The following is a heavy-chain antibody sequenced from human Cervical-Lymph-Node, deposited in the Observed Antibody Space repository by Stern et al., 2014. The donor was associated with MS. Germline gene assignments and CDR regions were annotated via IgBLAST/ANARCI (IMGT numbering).Heavy chain of an antibody. J-gene: IGHJ4*02. Sequence: GHLVESGPGLVKPSQTLSLTCTVSGGAVSSGDRYWSWIRQHPEKGLEWIGYISYRGDTYYNPSLESRVTISMDRSKNQFSLKLRSVTAADKAVYYCARVTEFLRFFYPDYWGQGMRVTVSS. CDR3: ARVTEFLRFFYPDY. CDR1: GGAVSSGDRY. CDR2: ISYRGDT. D-gene: IGHD3-3*01. V-gene: IGHV4-31*03.